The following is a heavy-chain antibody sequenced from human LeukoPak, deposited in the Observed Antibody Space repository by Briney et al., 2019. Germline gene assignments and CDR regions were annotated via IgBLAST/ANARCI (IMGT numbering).Heavy chain of an antibody. D-gene: IGHD3-22*01. Sequence: PGGSLRLSCAASGFTFSTHAMSWVRQAPGKGLEWVSVISGSGGSTYYGDSVKGRFTISRDNSKNTLYLQMNSLRAEDTAVYYCAKDEYYDSSGYYYVVSFDSWGQGTLVTVSS. J-gene: IGHJ4*02. CDR1: GFTFSTHA. CDR3: AKDEYYDSSGYYYVVSFDS. CDR2: ISGSGGST. V-gene: IGHV3-23*01.